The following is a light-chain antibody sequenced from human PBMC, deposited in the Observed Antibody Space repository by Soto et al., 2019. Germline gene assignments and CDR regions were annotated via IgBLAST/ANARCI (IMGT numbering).Light chain of an antibody. CDR2: SNS. CDR1: SSNIGSVYE. CDR3: QSYDMSLSAAV. J-gene: IGLJ2*01. V-gene: IGLV1-40*01. Sequence: QSVLTQPPSVSGAPGQRVTISCTGSSSNIGSVYEVNWYQELPGTAPKLVIYSNSKRPSGVPDRFSGSKSGTSASLAITGLQAEDEADYYCQSYDMSLSAAVFGGGTQLTVL.